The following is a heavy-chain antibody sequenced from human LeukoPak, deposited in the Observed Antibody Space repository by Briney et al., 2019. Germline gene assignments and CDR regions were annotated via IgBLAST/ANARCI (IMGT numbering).Heavy chain of an antibody. CDR1: GYRFNAYW. D-gene: IGHD3-22*01. Sequence: GESLKISCKGSGYRFNAYWIAWVRQMPGKGLEWMGIIYPDDSDTRYSPSFQGQVTISADKSVRTAYLQWSSLKASDTAMYYCARPNITTYYDSRGYDAFDVWGQGTMVTVSS. CDR3: ARPNITTYYDSRGYDAFDV. CDR2: IYPDDSDT. V-gene: IGHV5-51*01. J-gene: IGHJ3*01.